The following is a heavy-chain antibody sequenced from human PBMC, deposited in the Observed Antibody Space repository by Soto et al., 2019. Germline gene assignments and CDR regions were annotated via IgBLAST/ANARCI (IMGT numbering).Heavy chain of an antibody. J-gene: IGHJ4*02. CDR2: FDPEDGET. V-gene: IGHV1-24*01. CDR1: GYTLTELS. D-gene: IGHD3-16*02. CDR3: ATGVWGSYRNDY. Sequence: ASVKVSCKVSGYTLTELSMHWVRQAPGKGLEWMGGFDPEDGETIYAQKFQGRVTMTEDTSTDTAYMELSSLRSEDTAVYYCATGVWGSYRNDYWGQGTLVTSPQ.